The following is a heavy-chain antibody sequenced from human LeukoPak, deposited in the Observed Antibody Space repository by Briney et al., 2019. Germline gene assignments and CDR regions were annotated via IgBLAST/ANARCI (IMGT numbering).Heavy chain of an antibody. CDR2: IYSGGST. CDR3: ARDGSGSLKYYFDY. Sequence: GGPLRLSCAASGFTVSSNYMSWVRQPPGKGLEWVSVIYSGGSTYYADSVKGRFTISRDNSKNTLYLQMNSLRAEDTAVYYCARDGSGSLKYYFDYWGQGTLVTVSS. J-gene: IGHJ4*02. D-gene: IGHD1-26*01. V-gene: IGHV3-66*01. CDR1: GFTVSSNY.